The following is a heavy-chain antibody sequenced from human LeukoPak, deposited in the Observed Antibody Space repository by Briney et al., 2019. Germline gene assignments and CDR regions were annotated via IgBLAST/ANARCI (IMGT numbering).Heavy chain of an antibody. CDR2: TIRRGGS. V-gene: IGHV4-34*01. D-gene: IGHD3-16*01. CDR3: ARGIRPGYYFDY. J-gene: IGHJ4*02. Sequence: SETLSLTCAVYGGSFSDYYWSWIRQAPGKGLEWIGETIRRGGSNYIPSLKSRATMSIDTSNNQFSLKLRSATAADTAVYFCARGIRPGYYFDYWGQGTLVTVSS. CDR1: GGSFSDYY.